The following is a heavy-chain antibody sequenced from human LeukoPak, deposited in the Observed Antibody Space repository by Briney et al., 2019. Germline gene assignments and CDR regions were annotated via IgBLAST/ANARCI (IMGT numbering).Heavy chain of an antibody. CDR1: GFTFSSYW. CDR2: INTDASST. D-gene: IGHD3-3*01. V-gene: IGHV3-74*01. J-gene: IGHJ6*03. Sequence: GGSLRLSCAASGFTFSSYWMRWVRQAPGKGLVWVSRINTDASSTTYADSVKGRFTISRDNAKNTLYLQMNSLRAEDTAVYYCARVGGYDFWSGLGYYYYMDVWGKGTTVTVSS. CDR3: ARVGGYDFWSGLGYYYYMDV.